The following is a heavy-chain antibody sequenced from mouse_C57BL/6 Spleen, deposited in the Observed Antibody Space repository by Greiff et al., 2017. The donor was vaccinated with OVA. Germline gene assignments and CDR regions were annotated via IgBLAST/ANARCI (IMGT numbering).Heavy chain of an antibody. Sequence: VKLQESGAELVKPGASVKMSCKASGYTFTSYWITWVKQRPGQGLEWIGDIYPGRGSTNYNEKFKSKATLTVDTSSSTAYMQLSSLTSEDSAVYYCARDYDYDGFAYWGQGTLVTVSA. J-gene: IGHJ3*01. CDR3: ARDYDYDGFAY. V-gene: IGHV1-55*01. CDR2: IYPGRGST. CDR1: GYTFTSYW. D-gene: IGHD2-4*01.